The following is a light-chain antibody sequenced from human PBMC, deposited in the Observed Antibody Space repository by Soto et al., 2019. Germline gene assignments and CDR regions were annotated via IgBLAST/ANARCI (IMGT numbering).Light chain of an antibody. J-gene: IGKJ3*01. Sequence: DIQMTQSPSTLSASVGDRVTITCRASQSISSWLAWYQQKPGKAPKLLIYDASSLESGVPSRFSGSGSGTEFTHTNSRLQTDEFATYSCQKYNSPCSFGPGTKVAIK. CDR2: DAS. V-gene: IGKV1-5*01. CDR1: QSISSW. CDR3: QKYNSPCS.